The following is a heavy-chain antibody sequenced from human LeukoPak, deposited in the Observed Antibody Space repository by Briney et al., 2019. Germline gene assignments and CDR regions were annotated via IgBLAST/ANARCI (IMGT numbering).Heavy chain of an antibody. CDR1: GFTFSSYA. V-gene: IGHV3-23*01. CDR2: ISESGDTP. Sequence: GGSLRLSCTASGFTFSSYALSWVRQAPGKGLEWVSSISESGDTPYYADSVKDLFTISRDNSKNTLYLQMSGLRAEDTAVYYCAQLLDDNPIRWYFGLWGRGTLVTVSS. J-gene: IGHJ2*01. CDR3: AQLLDDNPIRWYFGL. D-gene: IGHD1-14*01.